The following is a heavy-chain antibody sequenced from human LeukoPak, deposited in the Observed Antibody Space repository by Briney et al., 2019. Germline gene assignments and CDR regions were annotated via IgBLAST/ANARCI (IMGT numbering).Heavy chain of an antibody. D-gene: IGHD3-22*01. V-gene: IGHV4-61*05. J-gene: IGHJ3*02. CDR3: ACLTTADAFDI. Sequence: SETLSLTCTVSGVSISSSYSYWGWIRQPPGKGLEWIGYIYDSGSTNYNPSLKSRVTISVDTSKNQFSLKLSSVTAADTAVYYCACLTTADAFDIWGQGTMVTVSS. CDR1: GVSISSSYSY. CDR2: IYDSGST.